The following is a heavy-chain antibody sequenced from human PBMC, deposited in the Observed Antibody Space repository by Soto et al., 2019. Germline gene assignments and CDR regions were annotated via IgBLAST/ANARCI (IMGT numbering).Heavy chain of an antibody. CDR1: GFTFSSYS. D-gene: IGHD3-10*01. J-gene: IGHJ4*02. CDR3: SSEISITMFRGVTNPFCY. CDR2: ISSSSSDI. V-gene: IGHV3-21*01. Sequence: EVQLVESGGGLVKPGGSLRLSCAASGFTFSSYSMNWVRQAPVKGLEWVSSISSSSSDIYYADSVKGRFTISSDNAKNSLDLEMNSRRSEDTAVYYCSSEISITMFRGVTNPFCYWGQGTLVTVSS.